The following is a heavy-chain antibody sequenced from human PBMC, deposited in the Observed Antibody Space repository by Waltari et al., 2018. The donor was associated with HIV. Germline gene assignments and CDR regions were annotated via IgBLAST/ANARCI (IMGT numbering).Heavy chain of an antibody. CDR2: ISSSGTFT. V-gene: IGHV3-21*01. CDR1: GFTFTSYS. CDR3: ARDSRDNSWSLNFFDP. J-gene: IGHJ5*02. Sequence: EVKLVESGGGQVKPGGSLRLSCRASGFTFTSYSLTWVRQAPGKGLEWISSISSSGTFTHYADSVKGRFTISRDNANKSVYLQMNSLRAEDTAVYYCARDSRDNSWSLNFFDPWGQGTLVTVSS. D-gene: IGHD6-13*01.